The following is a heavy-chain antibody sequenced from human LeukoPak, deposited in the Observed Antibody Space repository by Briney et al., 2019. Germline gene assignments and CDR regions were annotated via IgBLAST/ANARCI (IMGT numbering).Heavy chain of an antibody. CDR1: GYRLTSYG. V-gene: IGHV1-18*01. CDR3: ARYSVSYSSSWHYYFDY. D-gene: IGHD6-13*01. J-gene: IGHJ4*02. Sequence: GSVTVSCKASGYRLTSYGISWVRQAPGQGLEWMGWISTYNGSTNYAQKFQDRLTMTTDTSTSTAYMELRSLRSDDTAVYYCARYSVSYSSSWHYYFDYWGQGTLVRVSS. CDR2: ISTYNGST.